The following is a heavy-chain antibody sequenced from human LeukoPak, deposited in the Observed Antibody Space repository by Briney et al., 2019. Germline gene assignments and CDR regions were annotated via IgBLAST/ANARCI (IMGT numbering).Heavy chain of an antibody. CDR3: ARDGYYGSGVWDWFDP. Sequence: SETLSLTCTVSGGSISSYYWSRIRQPPGKGLEWIGYIYYSGSTNYNPSLKSRVTISVDTSKNQFSLKLSSVTAADTAVYYCARDGYYGSGVWDWFDPWGQGTLVTVSS. J-gene: IGHJ5*02. CDR2: IYYSGST. D-gene: IGHD3-10*01. V-gene: IGHV4-59*01. CDR1: GGSISSYY.